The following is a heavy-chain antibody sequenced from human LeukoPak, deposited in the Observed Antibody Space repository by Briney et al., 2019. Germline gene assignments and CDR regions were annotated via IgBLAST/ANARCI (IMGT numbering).Heavy chain of an antibody. J-gene: IGHJ4*02. CDR2: INPNSGGT. V-gene: IGHV1-2*02. Sequence: ASVKVCCKASGYTFTGYYMHWVRQAPGQGLEWMGWINPNSGGTNYAQKFQGRVTMTRDTSISTAYMELSRLRSDDTAVYYCARDQNRRTNGYSSSWYLWGQGTLVTVSS. CDR1: GYTFTGYY. D-gene: IGHD6-13*01. CDR3: ARDQNRRTNGYSSSWYL.